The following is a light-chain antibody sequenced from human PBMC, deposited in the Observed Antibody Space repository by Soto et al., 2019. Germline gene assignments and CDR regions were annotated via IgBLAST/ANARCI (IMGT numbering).Light chain of an antibody. CDR2: DVS. J-gene: IGLJ1*01. Sequence: QSALTQPASVSGSPGQSITISCTVGSYNFVSWYQQHPGKAPKLMIYDVSNRPSGVSNRFSGSKSGNTASLTISGLQAEDEADYYCSSYTSSSTPYVFGTGTKVTVL. CDR3: SSYTSSSTPYV. CDR1: GSYNF. V-gene: IGLV2-14*01.